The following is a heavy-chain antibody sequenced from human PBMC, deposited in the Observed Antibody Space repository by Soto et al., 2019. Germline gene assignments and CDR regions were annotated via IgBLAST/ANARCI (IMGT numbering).Heavy chain of an antibody. CDR2: ISYHGRDE. D-gene: IGHD4-4*01. CDR1: GFSFNNYG. J-gene: IGHJ4*02. Sequence: QVQLVESGGGVVQPGTSLRLSCAASGFSFNNYGMHWVRQAPGKGLEWVAVISYHGRDEFYEDSVKGRFTISRDNSKNTLYLQMNSLRPEDTAIYYCARVGYTSNWYFDYWGQGALVTVSS. CDR3: ARVGYTSNWYFDY. V-gene: IGHV3-30*04.